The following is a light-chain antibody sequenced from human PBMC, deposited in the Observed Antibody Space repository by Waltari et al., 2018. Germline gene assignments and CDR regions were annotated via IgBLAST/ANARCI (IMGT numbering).Light chain of an antibody. CDR1: SIDVGGYNY. J-gene: IGLJ2*01. V-gene: IGLV2-11*01. CDR2: DVS. Sequence: QSALPPPRSVSGSPGQSVTISCPRTSIDVGGYNYVSWYQQHPGKAPKLLIYDVSKRPSGVPDRFSGSKSGNTASLTISGLQAEDEADYYCCSYAGSYVVFGGGTKLTVL. CDR3: CSYAGSYVV.